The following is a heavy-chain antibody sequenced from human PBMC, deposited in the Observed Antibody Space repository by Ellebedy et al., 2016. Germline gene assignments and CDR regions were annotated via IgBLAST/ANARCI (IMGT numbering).Heavy chain of an antibody. J-gene: IGHJ4*02. CDR2: INPSGGST. Sequence: ASVKVSCXASGYTFTSYYMHWVRQAPGQGLEWMGIINPSGGSTSYAQKFQGRVTMTRDTSISTAYMELSRLRSDDTAVYYCARSAVAGTYYFDYWGQGTLVTVSS. CDR1: GYTFTSYY. V-gene: IGHV1-46*01. D-gene: IGHD6-19*01. CDR3: ARSAVAGTYYFDY.